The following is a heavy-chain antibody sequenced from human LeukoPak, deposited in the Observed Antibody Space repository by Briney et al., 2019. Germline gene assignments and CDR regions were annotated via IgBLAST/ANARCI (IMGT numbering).Heavy chain of an antibody. CDR2: INHSGST. J-gene: IGHJ6*03. Sequence: KPSETLSLTXAVYGGSFCGYYWSWIRQAPGKGLEWIGEINHSGSTNYNPSLKSRVTISVDTSKNQFSLKLSSVTAADTAVYYCARSGSCSGGSCYRNYYYYMDVWGKGTTVTVSS. V-gene: IGHV4-34*01. D-gene: IGHD2-15*01. CDR1: GGSFCGYY. CDR3: ARSGSCSGGSCYRNYYYYMDV.